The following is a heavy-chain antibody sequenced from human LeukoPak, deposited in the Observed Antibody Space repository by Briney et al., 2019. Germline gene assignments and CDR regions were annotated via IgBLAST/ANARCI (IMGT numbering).Heavy chain of an antibody. CDR2: INPNSGGT. D-gene: IGHD3-16*02. Sequence: ASVKVSCKASGYTFTGYYMHWVRQAPGQGLGWMGRINPNSGGTNYAQKFQGRVTMTRDTSISTAYMELSRLRSDDTAVYYCARDPNYDYVWGSYQTGDYWGQGTLVTVSS. V-gene: IGHV1-2*06. J-gene: IGHJ4*02. CDR1: GYTFTGYY. CDR3: ARDPNYDYVWGSYQTGDY.